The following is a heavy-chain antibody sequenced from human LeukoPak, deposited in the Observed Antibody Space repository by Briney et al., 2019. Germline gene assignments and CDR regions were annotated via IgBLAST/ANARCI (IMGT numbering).Heavy chain of an antibody. CDR2: ISSSSSYI. J-gene: IGHJ4*02. CDR1: GFTFSSYS. CDR3: ARDSARTFDYGGNSGIGY. D-gene: IGHD4-23*01. Sequence: GGSLRLSCAASGFTFSSYSMNWVRQAPGKGLEWVSSISSSSSYIYYADSVKGRFTISRDNAKNSLYLQMNSLRAEDTAVYYCARDSARTFDYGGNSGIGYWGQGTLVTVSS. V-gene: IGHV3-21*01.